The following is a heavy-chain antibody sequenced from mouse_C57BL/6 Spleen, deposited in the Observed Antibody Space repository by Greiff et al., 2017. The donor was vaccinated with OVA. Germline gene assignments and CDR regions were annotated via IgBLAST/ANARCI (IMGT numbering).Heavy chain of an antibody. CDR1: GYTFTDYY. Sequence: EVQLQQSGPELVKPGASVKISCKASGYTFTDYYMNWVKQSHGKSLEWIGDINPNNGGTSSNQKFKGKATLTVDKASSTAYMERRSLTSEDSAVYYCAREGALADGYYVRYVDYWGQGTTRTVSS. CDR3: AREGALADGYYVRYVDY. CDR2: INPNNGGT. V-gene: IGHV1-26*01. J-gene: IGHJ2*01. D-gene: IGHD2-3*01.